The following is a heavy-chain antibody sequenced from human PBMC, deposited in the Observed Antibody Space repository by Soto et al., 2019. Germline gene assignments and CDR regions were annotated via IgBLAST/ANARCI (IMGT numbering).Heavy chain of an antibody. CDR1: GWTFLSFT. Sequence: LILSCACSGWTFLSFTMDLVRQAPGEGLEWVSTISSNSAYIYYTDALRGRFTISRDNAKNSLHLQMNSLRAEDTDVYYCTRDESRESSDPGWFDPWGQRTLVTVSS. V-gene: IGHV3-21*01. CDR3: TRDESRESSDPGWFDP. D-gene: IGHD6-25*01. CDR2: ISSNSAYI. J-gene: IGHJ5*02.